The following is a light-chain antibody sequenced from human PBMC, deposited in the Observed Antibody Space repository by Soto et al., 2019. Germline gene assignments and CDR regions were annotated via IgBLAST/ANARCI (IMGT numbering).Light chain of an antibody. CDR1: SSDVGGYDY. Sequence: QSALAQPASVSGCPGQSITISCIGTSSDVGGYDYVTWYQHHPGKAPRLMIYDVSDRPSGVSNRFSGSKSGNTASLTISGLQAEDEAEYYCSSYASTKYVFGSGTKVTVL. V-gene: IGLV2-14*03. J-gene: IGLJ1*01. CDR2: DVS. CDR3: SSYASTKYV.